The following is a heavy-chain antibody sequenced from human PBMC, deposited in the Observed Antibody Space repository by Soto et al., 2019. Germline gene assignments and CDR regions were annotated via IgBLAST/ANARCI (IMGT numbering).Heavy chain of an antibody. CDR2: IRDKANSYAT. D-gene: IGHD2-21*02. Sequence: GGSLRLSCAASGFTFSGPGMHWVRQASGKGLEWVGRIRDKANSYATAYTASVKGRFTISRDDSKNTAYLQMNSLKTEDTAVYYCTRLYCGGDCDFDSWGQGTLVTVSS. V-gene: IGHV3-73*01. J-gene: IGHJ4*02. CDR3: TRLYCGGDCDFDS. CDR1: GFTFSGPG.